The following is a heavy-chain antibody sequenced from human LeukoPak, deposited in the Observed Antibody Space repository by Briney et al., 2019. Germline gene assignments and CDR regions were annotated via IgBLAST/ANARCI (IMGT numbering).Heavy chain of an antibody. Sequence: PSETLSLTRTVSGGSISSGSYYWSWIRQPAGKGLEWIGRIYTSGSTNYNPSLKSRVTISVDTSKNQFSLKLTSVTAADTAVYYCARDAGSSSSLDYWGQGTLVTVSS. CDR2: IYTSGST. J-gene: IGHJ4*02. D-gene: IGHD6-6*01. CDR1: GGSISSGSYY. V-gene: IGHV4-61*02. CDR3: ARDAGSSSSLDY.